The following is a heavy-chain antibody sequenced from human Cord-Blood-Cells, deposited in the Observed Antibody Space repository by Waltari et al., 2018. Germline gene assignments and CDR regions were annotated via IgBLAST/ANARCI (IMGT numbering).Heavy chain of an antibody. Sequence: QITLKHSGHTPVKPTPTLTMTCTFAGFSRSTCRVCLGWIRQPPGKDLEWLALIYWDDDKRHSPALNSRLTNTKDTSKNHVVLTMTHMVHVDKATYYWAHRQVGATTDVDIWGQGTMVTVSS. V-gene: IGHV2-5*02. CDR3: AHRQVGATTDVDI. J-gene: IGHJ3*02. CDR1: GFSRSTCRVC. CDR2: IYWDDDK. D-gene: IGHD1-26*01.